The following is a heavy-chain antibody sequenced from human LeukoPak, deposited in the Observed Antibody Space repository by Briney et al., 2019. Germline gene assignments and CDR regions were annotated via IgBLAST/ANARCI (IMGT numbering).Heavy chain of an antibody. D-gene: IGHD6-13*01. CDR3: ARDCDPGYSAAAVDY. Sequence: GGSLRLSCAASGFTFSDYYMSWIRQAPGKGLEWVSYISSSGSTIYYADSVKGRFTISRDDAKNSLYLQMNSLRAEDTAVYYCARDCDPGYSAAAVDYWGQGTLVTVSS. V-gene: IGHV3-11*01. J-gene: IGHJ4*02. CDR1: GFTFSDYY. CDR2: ISSSGSTI.